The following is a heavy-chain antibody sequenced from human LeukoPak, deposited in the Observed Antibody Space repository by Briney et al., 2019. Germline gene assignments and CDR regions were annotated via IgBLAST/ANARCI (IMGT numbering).Heavy chain of an antibody. J-gene: IGHJ5*02. CDR1: GGTFSSYA. Sequence: GASVKVSCKASGGTFSSYAISWVRQAPGQGLEWMGGIIPIFGTANYAQKFQGRVTITADESTSTAYMELSNLRSEDTAVYYCARAMGGRFDPWGQGTLVTVSS. CDR2: IIPIFGTA. V-gene: IGHV1-69*13. D-gene: IGHD3-10*01. CDR3: ARAMGGRFDP.